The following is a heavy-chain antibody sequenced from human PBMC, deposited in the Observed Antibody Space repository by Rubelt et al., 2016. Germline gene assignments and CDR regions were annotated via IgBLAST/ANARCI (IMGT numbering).Heavy chain of an antibody. Sequence: GMGLEWVSYISSSGSTIYYADSVKGRFTISRDNAKNSLYLQMNSLRAEDTAVYYCARALTSSRAGYWGQGTLVTVSS. D-gene: IGHD6-13*01. CDR3: ARALTSSRAGY. J-gene: IGHJ4*02. CDR2: ISSSGSTI. V-gene: IGHV3-11*04.